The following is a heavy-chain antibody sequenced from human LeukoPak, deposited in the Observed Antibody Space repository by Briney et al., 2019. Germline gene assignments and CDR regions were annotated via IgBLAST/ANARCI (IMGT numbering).Heavy chain of an antibody. V-gene: IGHV4-34*01. D-gene: IGHD4-23*01. CDR1: GGSFSGYY. CDR3: ARREPHGDYGGKIRYYYYMDV. CDR2: INHSGNT. Sequence: SETLSLTCAVYGGSFSGYYWSWIRQPPGKGLECIGEINHSGNTNSNPSLKSRVTMSVDTSKNQFSLKLSSLTAADTAMYYCARREPHGDYGGKIRYYYYMDVWGKGTTITISS. J-gene: IGHJ6*03.